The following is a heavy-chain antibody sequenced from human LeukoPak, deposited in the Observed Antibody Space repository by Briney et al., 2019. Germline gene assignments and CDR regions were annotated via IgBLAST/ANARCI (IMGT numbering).Heavy chain of an antibody. Sequence: GRSLRLSCTASGFTFGDYAMSWFRQAPGKGLEWVGFIRSKAYGGTTEYAASVKGRFTISRDDSKSIAYLQMNSLKTEDTAVYYCTRDGQVLLWFGEYWFDPWGQGTLVTVSS. CDR3: TRDGQVLLWFGEYWFDP. CDR1: GFTFGDYA. V-gene: IGHV3-49*03. D-gene: IGHD3-10*01. CDR2: IRSKAYGGTT. J-gene: IGHJ5*02.